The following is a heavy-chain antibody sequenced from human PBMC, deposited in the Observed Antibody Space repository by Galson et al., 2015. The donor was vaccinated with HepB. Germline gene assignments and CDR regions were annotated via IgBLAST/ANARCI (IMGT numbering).Heavy chain of an antibody. CDR3: ARHGIAASLDF. D-gene: IGHD6-13*01. Sequence: PALVKPTQTLTLTCTFSGFSLNTRGAGVGWIRQPPGKALEWLALFYWNDDKRYSPSLKTRLTITKDTSKNQVVLTMTNMDPVDTATYYCARHGIAASLDFWGQGTLVTVSS. CDR1: GFSLNTRGAG. J-gene: IGHJ4*02. V-gene: IGHV2-5*01. CDR2: FYWNDDK.